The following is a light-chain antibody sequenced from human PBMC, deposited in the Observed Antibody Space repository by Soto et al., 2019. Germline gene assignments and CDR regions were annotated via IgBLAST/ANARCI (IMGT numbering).Light chain of an antibody. CDR1: QGITNY. V-gene: IGKV1-27*01. CDR3: QNYDSAPET. J-gene: IGKJ1*01. Sequence: DIQMTQSPSSLSASVGDRVNITCRASQGITNYLAWYQQKPGKVPKLLIYSASTLQSGVPSRFSGSGSGTDFTLTLSSLKPEDVATYYCQNYDSAPETFGQGTKVEIK. CDR2: SAS.